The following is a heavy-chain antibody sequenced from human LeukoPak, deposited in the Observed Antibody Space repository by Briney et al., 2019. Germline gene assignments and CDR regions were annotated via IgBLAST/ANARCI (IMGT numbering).Heavy chain of an antibody. J-gene: IGHJ3*02. CDR3: ARDPAVAAYAFDI. V-gene: IGHV4-30-2*01. CDR1: GGSISGGGYY. Sequence: SGNLSLTCTVSGGSISGGGYYWSWIRQPPGKGLEWIGYIYHSGSTYYNPSLKSRVTISVDRSKNQFSLKLSSVTAADTAVYYCARDPAVAAYAFDIWGQGTMVTVSS. D-gene: IGHD2-15*01. CDR2: IYHSGST.